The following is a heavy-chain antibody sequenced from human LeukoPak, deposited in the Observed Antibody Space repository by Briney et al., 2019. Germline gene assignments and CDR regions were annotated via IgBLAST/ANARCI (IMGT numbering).Heavy chain of an antibody. CDR1: GFTFSSYA. CDR2: IYSGGST. Sequence: GGSLRLSCAASGFTFSSYAMSWVRQAPGKGLEWVSVIYSGGSTYYADSVKGRFTISRDNSKNTLYLQMNSLRAEDTAVYYCAIGSLAGYFDWNHYFDYWGQGTLVTVSS. D-gene: IGHD3-9*01. V-gene: IGHV3-53*01. J-gene: IGHJ4*02. CDR3: AIGSLAGYFDWNHYFDY.